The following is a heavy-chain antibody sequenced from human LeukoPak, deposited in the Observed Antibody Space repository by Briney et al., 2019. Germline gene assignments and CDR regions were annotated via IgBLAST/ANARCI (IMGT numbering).Heavy chain of an antibody. Sequence: ASVKVSCKTSGGSFSNYIITWVRQAPGQGLEWMGGIVPLFATPHYAQKYQGRLTIITDEPTSTAYMELSSLTSEDTAVYYCASRNDILPGYYPNSWGQGTLVVVSS. CDR1: GGSFSNYI. V-gene: IGHV1-69*05. CDR2: IVPLFATP. D-gene: IGHD3-9*01. CDR3: ASRNDILPGYYPNS. J-gene: IGHJ4*02.